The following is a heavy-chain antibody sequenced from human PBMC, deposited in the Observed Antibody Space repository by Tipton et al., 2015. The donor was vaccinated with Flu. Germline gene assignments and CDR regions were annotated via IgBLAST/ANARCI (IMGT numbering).Heavy chain of an antibody. CDR1: GFTFSSYW. D-gene: IGHD6-6*01. CDR3: AREGEYSSSSPAFDI. Sequence: SLRLSCAASGFTFSSYWMSWVRQAPGKGLEWVANIKQDGSEKYYVDSVKGRFTISRDNAKNSLYLQMNSLRAEDTAVYYCAREGEYSSSSPAFDIWGQGTMVTVSS. J-gene: IGHJ3*02. CDR2: IKQDGSEK. V-gene: IGHV3-7*01.